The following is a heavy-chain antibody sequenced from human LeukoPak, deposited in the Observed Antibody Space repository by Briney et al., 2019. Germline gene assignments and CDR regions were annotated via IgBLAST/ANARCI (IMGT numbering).Heavy chain of an antibody. J-gene: IGHJ4*02. CDR1: GYTFTGYY. D-gene: IGHD3-22*01. Sequence: GASVKVSCKASGYTFTGYYMHWVRQAPGQGLEWMGWINPNSGGTNYAQKFQGRVTMTRDTSISTAYMELSRLRSDDTAVYYCARDRYDSSGYFPLNWGQGTLVTVSS. V-gene: IGHV1-2*02. CDR2: INPNSGGT. CDR3: ARDRYDSSGYFPLN.